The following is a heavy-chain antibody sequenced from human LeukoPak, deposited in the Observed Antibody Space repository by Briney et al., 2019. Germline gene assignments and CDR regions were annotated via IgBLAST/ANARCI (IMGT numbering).Heavy chain of an antibody. D-gene: IGHD6-13*01. Sequence: GGSLRLSCAASGFTFSSYSMNWARQAPGKVLEWVSYISSSSSTIYYADSVKGRFTISRDNAKNSLYLQMNSLRAEDTAVYYCARGGIASYWGQGTLVTVSS. CDR3: ARGGIASY. J-gene: IGHJ4*02. V-gene: IGHV3-48*04. CDR1: GFTFSSYS. CDR2: ISSSSSTI.